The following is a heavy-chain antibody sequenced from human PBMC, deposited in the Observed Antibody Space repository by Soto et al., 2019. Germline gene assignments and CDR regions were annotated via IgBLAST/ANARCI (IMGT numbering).Heavy chain of an antibody. J-gene: IGHJ4*02. CDR2: IIPIFGTA. CDR1: GGTFSGYA. V-gene: IGHV1-69*13. Sequence: ASVKVSCKASGGTFSGYAISWVRQAPGQGLEWMGGIIPIFGTANYAQKFQGRVTITADESTSTAYMELSSLRSEDTAVYYCTLGYCSGGSCPAGDYWGQGTLVTVSS. D-gene: IGHD2-15*01. CDR3: TLGYCSGGSCPAGDY.